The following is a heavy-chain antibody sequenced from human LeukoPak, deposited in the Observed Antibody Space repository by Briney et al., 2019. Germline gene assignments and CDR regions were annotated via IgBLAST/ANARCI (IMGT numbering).Heavy chain of an antibody. J-gene: IGHJ5*02. Sequence: SETLSLTCTVSGGSISSYYWNWIRQPAGKGLEWIGCIYTSGSTNYNPSLKSRVTMSVDTSKNQFSLKLSSVTAADTAVYYCARDGHYYDTSAPTFGNWFDPWGQGTLVTVSS. CDR1: GGSISSYY. D-gene: IGHD3-22*01. V-gene: IGHV4-4*07. CDR2: IYTSGST. CDR3: ARDGHYYDTSAPTFGNWFDP.